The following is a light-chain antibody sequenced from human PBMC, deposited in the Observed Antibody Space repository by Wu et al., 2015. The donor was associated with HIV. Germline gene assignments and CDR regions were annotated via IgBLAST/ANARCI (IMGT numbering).Light chain of an antibody. V-gene: IGKV3-20*01. Sequence: EIVLTQSPGTLSLSPGERATLSCRASQSVTNNYLAWYQQKPGQAPRVLIYGASSRATGIPDRFSGGGSGTDFSLTIRRLEPEDFAVYYCQQYVTSITFGQGTRLEIK. CDR2: GAS. CDR1: QSVTNNY. J-gene: IGKJ5*01. CDR3: QQYVTSIT.